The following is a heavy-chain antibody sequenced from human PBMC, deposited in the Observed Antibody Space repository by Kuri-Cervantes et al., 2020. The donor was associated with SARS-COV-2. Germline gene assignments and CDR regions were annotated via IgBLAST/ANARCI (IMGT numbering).Heavy chain of an antibody. CDR3: ARDGEGGWLSRNYYYDYGMDV. CDR2: ISYDGSNK. V-gene: IGHV3-30-3*01. D-gene: IGHD3-22*01. Sequence: GESLKISFADSGFTFRNYAFHWVRQAPGKGLEGVAVISYDGSNKYYADSVKGRFTISRDNSKNTLYLQMSSLRAEDTAVYYCARDGEGGWLSRNYYYDYGMDVWGQGTTVTVSS. CDR1: GFTFRNYA. J-gene: IGHJ6*02.